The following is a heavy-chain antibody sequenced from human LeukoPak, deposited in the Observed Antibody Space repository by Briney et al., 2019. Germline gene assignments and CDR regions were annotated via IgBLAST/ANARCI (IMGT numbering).Heavy chain of an antibody. D-gene: IGHD3-3*01. V-gene: IGHV3-66*01. CDR1: GFSVDYNY. CDR2: IDDTGT. Sequence: GGSLRLSCAASGFSVDYNYMTWVRQAPGGGLEWVARIDDTGTHYAASVKGRFDISRDISKNTVSLHLNNVRADDTGLYFCARESGSLTKVTYYGLDIWGPGTTVAVTS. CDR3: ARESGSLTKVTYYGLDI. J-gene: IGHJ6*02.